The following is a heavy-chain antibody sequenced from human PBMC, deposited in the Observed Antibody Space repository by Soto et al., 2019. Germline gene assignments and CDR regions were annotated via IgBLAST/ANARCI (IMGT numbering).Heavy chain of an antibody. D-gene: IGHD4-17*01. J-gene: IGHJ4*02. Sequence: PSESLSLTCAVSGVSISSSFWWSWVRQPTGKGQEWIGEIYHTETTVYNPSLKSRVTISVDKSKNQFSLNLDSVTAADTAVYYCARYDFGTFDYWGRGILVTVSS. CDR3: ARYDFGTFDY. CDR1: GVSISSSFW. CDR2: IYHTETT. V-gene: IGHV4-4*02.